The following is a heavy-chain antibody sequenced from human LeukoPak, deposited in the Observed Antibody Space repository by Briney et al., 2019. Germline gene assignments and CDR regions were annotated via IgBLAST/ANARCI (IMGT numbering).Heavy chain of an antibody. Sequence: PGGSLRLPCAASGFSFSNSNMHWVRQAPGKGLEWLSYISSGSSTIYYADSVKGRFTISRDNAKNSLYLQMSSLSAEDTAVYYCARGSGYYYNYWGQGTLVTVSS. J-gene: IGHJ4*02. CDR2: ISSGSSTI. D-gene: IGHD3-22*01. V-gene: IGHV3-48*04. CDR3: ARGSGYYYNY. CDR1: GFSFSNSN.